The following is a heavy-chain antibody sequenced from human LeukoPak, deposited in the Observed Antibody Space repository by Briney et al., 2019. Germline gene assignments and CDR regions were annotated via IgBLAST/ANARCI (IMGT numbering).Heavy chain of an antibody. D-gene: IGHD6-19*01. V-gene: IGHV3-21*01. J-gene: IGHJ4*02. Sequence: GGSLRLSCAASGFTFSSYEMNWVRQAPGKGLEWVSSISSSSSYIYYADSVKGRFTISRDNAKNSLYLQMNSLRAEDTAVYYCARGGAVAGTTTYFDYWGQETLVTVSS. CDR3: ARGGAVAGTTTYFDY. CDR2: ISSSSSYI. CDR1: GFTFSSYE.